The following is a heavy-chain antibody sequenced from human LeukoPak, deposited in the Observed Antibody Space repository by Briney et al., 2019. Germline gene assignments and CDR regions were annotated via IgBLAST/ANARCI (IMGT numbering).Heavy chain of an antibody. J-gene: IGHJ2*01. D-gene: IGHD2/OR15-2a*01. Sequence: SETLSLTCTVSGGSISSYYWSWIRQPPGKGLEWIGYIYYSGSTNYNPSLKSRVTISVDTSKNQFSLKLSSVTAADTAVYYCARDRIIMPGTFLDLWGRGTLVTVSS. CDR2: IYYSGST. CDR3: ARDRIIMPGTFLDL. V-gene: IGHV4-59*12. CDR1: GGSISSYY.